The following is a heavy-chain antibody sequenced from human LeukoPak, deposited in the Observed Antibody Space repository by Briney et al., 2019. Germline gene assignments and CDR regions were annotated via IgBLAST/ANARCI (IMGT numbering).Heavy chain of an antibody. Sequence: ASVKVSCKASGHTFTSYYMHWVRQAPGQGLEWMGRINPNSGGTNYAQKFQGRVTMTRDASKSTAYRERSRLRCDDTAVYYCARGALTRVIPGDAFDIWGQGTMVTVSS. V-gene: IGHV1-2*02. CDR1: GHTFTSYY. D-gene: IGHD1-1*01. CDR3: ARGALTRVIPGDAFDI. CDR2: INPNSGGT. J-gene: IGHJ3*02.